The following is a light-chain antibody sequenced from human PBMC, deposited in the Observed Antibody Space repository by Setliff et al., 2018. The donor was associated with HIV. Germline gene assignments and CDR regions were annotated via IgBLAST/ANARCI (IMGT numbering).Light chain of an antibody. V-gene: IGLV2-11*01. CDR1: SSDVGAYNY. CDR2: DVT. J-gene: IGLJ1*01. Sequence: QSALTQPRSVSGSPGQSVAISCTGTSSDVGAYNYVSWYQQHPGKAPKLMIYDVTNRPSGVPDRFSGSKSGNTASLTISGLQADGEADYYYWSYAGSSWVFGTGTKVTVL. CDR3: WSYAGSSWV.